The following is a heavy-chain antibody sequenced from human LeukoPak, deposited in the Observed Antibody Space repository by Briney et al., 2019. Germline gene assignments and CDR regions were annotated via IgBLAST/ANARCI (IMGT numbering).Heavy chain of an antibody. CDR3: ARDLLLWFGELSGDSDY. CDR1: GFSFRNYG. D-gene: IGHD3-10*01. Sequence: GGSLRLSCAASGFSFRNYGMHWVRQAPGKGLEWVAVIWYDGSHKYYADSVKGRFTISRDNSKNTLHLQMNSLRAEDTAVYYCARDLLLWFGELSGDSDYWGQGTLVTVSS. J-gene: IGHJ4*02. V-gene: IGHV3-33*01. CDR2: IWYDGSHK.